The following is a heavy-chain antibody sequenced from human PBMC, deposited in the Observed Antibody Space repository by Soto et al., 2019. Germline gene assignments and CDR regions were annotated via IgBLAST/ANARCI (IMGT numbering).Heavy chain of an antibody. D-gene: IGHD5-12*01. V-gene: IGHV4-4*07. CDR3: AREGSYSSYNFAHGVQLWSFDF. Sequence: SETLSLTCTVSGGSISTFYWCWVWHRPGKGLGRIGRLFCSECTSISPSHESRVAMSVDTSKNHFSLGLSSVSAADMAVYYGAREGSYSSYNFAHGVQLWSFDFWGQGALVTVSS. CDR2: LFCSECT. J-gene: IGHJ4*02. CDR1: GGSISTFY.